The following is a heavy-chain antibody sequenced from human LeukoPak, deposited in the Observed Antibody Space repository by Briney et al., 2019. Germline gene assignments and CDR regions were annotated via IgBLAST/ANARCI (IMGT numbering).Heavy chain of an antibody. D-gene: IGHD6-13*01. CDR3: ACRDLSSTWSYP. CDR2: LYPGDSRV. Sequence: GESLKISCKGVGYSFTNYWIGWVRQMPGKGMEWMGVLYPGDSRVRYNPSFQGQVTSSVDKSVSTAYLQWISLKASDTAMYYCACRDLSSTWSYPWGQGTLVTVSS. J-gene: IGHJ5*02. V-gene: IGHV5-51*01. CDR1: GYSFTNYW.